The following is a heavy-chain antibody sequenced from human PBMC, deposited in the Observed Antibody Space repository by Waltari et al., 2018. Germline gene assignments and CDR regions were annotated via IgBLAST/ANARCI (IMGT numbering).Heavy chain of an antibody. V-gene: IGHV3-72*01. CDR1: GFTFRDHY. Sequence: EVQLVDSGGGLVQPGGSLRLSCVASGFTFRDHYMDWVRQAPGKGLEWVARTRNKAKSYTTEYAASVTGRFTISRDDSKNSVYLQMNSLKTEDTAVYYCARGPDSKYGYAHGMDVWGQGTTVTVSS. CDR3: ARGPDSKYGYAHGMDV. CDR2: TRNKAKSYTT. D-gene: IGHD4-4*01. J-gene: IGHJ6*02.